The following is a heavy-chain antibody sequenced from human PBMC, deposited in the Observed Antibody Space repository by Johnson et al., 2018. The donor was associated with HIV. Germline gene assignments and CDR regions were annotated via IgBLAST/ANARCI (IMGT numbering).Heavy chain of an antibody. CDR2: ISSSGITI. CDR3: ARDSTPGGGDYVGYAFDI. Sequence: QVQLVESGGGLVKPGGSLRLSCAASGFTFSDYYMNWIRQAPGKGLEWVSYISSSGITIYYADSVKGRFTISRDNDKNSLSLLMNSLRPEDTAVYYCARDSTPGGGDYVGYAFDIWGQGTMVTVSS. V-gene: IGHV3-11*04. CDR1: GFTFSDYY. D-gene: IGHD4-17*01. J-gene: IGHJ3*02.